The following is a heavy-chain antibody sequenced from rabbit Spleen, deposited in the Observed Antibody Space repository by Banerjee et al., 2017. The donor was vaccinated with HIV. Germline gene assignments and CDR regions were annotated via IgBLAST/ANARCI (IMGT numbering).Heavy chain of an antibody. Sequence: QLLEESGGDLVKPGASLTLTCTASGFSFNASYWICWVRQAPGKGLEWIACVYAGSSGSTYSATWAKGRFTISKTSSTTVTLQMTSLTAADTATYFCARDLTSVIGWNFNLWGQGTLVTVS. CDR3: ARDLTSVIGWNFNL. J-gene: IGHJ4*01. V-gene: IGHV1S40*01. CDR1: GFSFNASYW. CDR2: VYAGSSGST. D-gene: IGHD1-1*01.